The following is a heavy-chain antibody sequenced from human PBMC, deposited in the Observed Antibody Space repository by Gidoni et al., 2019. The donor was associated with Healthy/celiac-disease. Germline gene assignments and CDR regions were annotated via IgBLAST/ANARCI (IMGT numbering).Heavy chain of an antibody. CDR3: ARHVDRYRNYVDDY. CDR1: GGSIRRSSYY. V-gene: IGHV4-39*01. J-gene: IGHJ4*02. Sequence: QLQLQESGPGLVKPSETLSLTCTVSGGSIRRSSYYWGWLRQPPGKGLEWIGSISYSGSTYYNPSLKSRVTISVDTSKNQFSLKLSSVTAADTAVYYCARHVDRYRNYVDDYWGQGTLVTVSS. D-gene: IGHD4-4*01. CDR2: ISYSGST.